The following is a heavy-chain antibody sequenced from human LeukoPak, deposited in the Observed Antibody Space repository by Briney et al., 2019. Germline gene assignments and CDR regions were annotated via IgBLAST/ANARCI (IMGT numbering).Heavy chain of an antibody. CDR3: ARGFMTTRGMDV. J-gene: IGHJ6*02. Sequence: PGGPLRLSCAASGFTFSSYAMHWVRQAPGKGLEWVALISYDGSNKYYADSVKGRFTISRDNAKNSLYLQMNSLRDEDTAVYYCARGFMTTRGMDVWGQGTTVTVSS. CDR2: ISYDGSNK. D-gene: IGHD4-11*01. V-gene: IGHV3-30-3*01. CDR1: GFTFSSYA.